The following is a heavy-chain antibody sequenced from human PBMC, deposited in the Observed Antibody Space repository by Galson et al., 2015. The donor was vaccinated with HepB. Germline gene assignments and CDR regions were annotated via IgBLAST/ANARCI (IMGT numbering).Heavy chain of an antibody. V-gene: IGHV1-18*04. CDR3: ARDSKPSHYYGSGSYYKDAFDI. CDR2: ISAYNGNT. D-gene: IGHD3-10*01. Sequence: SVKVSCKASGYTFTSYGISWVRQAPGQGLEWMGWISAYNGNTNYAQKLQGRVIMTTDTSTSTAYMELRSLRSDDTAVYYCARDSKPSHYYGSGSYYKDAFDIWGQGTMVTVSS. CDR1: GYTFTSYG. J-gene: IGHJ3*02.